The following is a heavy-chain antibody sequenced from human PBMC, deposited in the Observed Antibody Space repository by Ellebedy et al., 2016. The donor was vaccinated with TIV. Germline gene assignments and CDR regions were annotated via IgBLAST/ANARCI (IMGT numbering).Heavy chain of an antibody. CDR2: ISSSGGTI. D-gene: IGHD2-2*01. CDR1: GFIFSDFY. Sequence: GGSLRLSCAASGFIFSDFYMSWIRQAPGKGLECVSYISSSGGTIYYADSVRGRFTISRDNAKNSLYLQINTLRAEDTAVYYCARDTRFIDHQHNWFDPWGQGTLVTVSS. J-gene: IGHJ5*02. V-gene: IGHV3-11*01. CDR3: ARDTRFIDHQHNWFDP.